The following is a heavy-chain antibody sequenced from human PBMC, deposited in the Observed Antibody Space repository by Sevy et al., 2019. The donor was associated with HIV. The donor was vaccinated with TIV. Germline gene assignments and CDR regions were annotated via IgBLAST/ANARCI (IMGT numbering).Heavy chain of an antibody. J-gene: IGHJ5*02. CDR1: GYTFTGYY. Sequence: ASVKVSCKASGYTFTGYYMHWVRQAPGQWLEWMGWINPYSGGTNYAQKFQGRVTMTRDTSISTAYMELSSLRSDDTAVYYCARDPEYYDFWSGYYTGWFDPWGQGTLVTVSS. CDR3: ARDPEYYDFWSGYYTGWFDP. D-gene: IGHD3-3*01. V-gene: IGHV1-2*02. CDR2: INPYSGGT.